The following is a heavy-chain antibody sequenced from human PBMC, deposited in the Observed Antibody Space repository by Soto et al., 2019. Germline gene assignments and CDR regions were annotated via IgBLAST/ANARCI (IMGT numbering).Heavy chain of an antibody. V-gene: IGHV3-15*01. CDR1: GFTFSNAW. CDR2: IKIKTDGGTT. D-gene: IGHD3-10*01. Sequence: GGSLRLSCAASGFTFSNAWMSWVRQAPGKGLEWVGRIKIKTDGGTTDYAAPVKGRFTISRDDSKNTLYLQMNSLKTEDTAVYYCTTDLAAYGSGSYYNVGDYWGQGTLVTVSS. J-gene: IGHJ4*02. CDR3: TTDLAAYGSGSYYNVGDY.